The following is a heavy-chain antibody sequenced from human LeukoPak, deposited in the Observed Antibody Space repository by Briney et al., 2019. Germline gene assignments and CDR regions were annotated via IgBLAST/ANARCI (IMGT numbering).Heavy chain of an antibody. Sequence: GGSLRLSCAASGFTFDDYTMHWVRQAPGKGLEWVSLISWDGGSTYYADSVKGRFTISRDNSKNSLYLQMNSLRTEDTALYYCAKGRSRVSRDELKGHDSSGYYAPNFDYWGQGTLVTVSS. CDR1: GFTFDDYT. J-gene: IGHJ4*02. D-gene: IGHD3-22*01. V-gene: IGHV3-43*01. CDR2: ISWDGGST. CDR3: AKGRSRVSRDELKGHDSSGYYAPNFDY.